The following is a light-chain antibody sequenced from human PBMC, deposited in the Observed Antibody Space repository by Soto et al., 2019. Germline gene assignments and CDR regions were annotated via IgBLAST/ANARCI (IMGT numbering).Light chain of an antibody. J-gene: IGKJ1*01. V-gene: IGKV1-5*01. CDR2: DSS. CDR3: SHYNSYFHP. CDR1: QSTSSW. Sequence: DIQMTQSPSTLAVSVRDRVTITCRASQSTSSWFSWYQQKPGKAPKLLIYDSSSLKSGDPPRFSRSGSRTQFTLTIPSLQADDCDSYYCSHYNSYFHPFGQGTKVDIK.